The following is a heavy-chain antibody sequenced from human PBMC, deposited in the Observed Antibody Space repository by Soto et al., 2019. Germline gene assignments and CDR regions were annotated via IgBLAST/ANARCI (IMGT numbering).Heavy chain of an antibody. J-gene: IGHJ6*02. V-gene: IGHV3-30-3*01. Sequence: GGSLRLSCAASGFTFSSYAMHWVRQAPGKGLEWVAVISYDGSNKYYADSVKGRFTISRDNSKNTLYLQMNSLRAEDTAVYYCASPTGDYDFWSGYYWGGDYYYGMDVWGQGTTVTVSS. D-gene: IGHD3-3*01. CDR3: ASPTGDYDFWSGYYWGGDYYYGMDV. CDR1: GFTFSSYA. CDR2: ISYDGSNK.